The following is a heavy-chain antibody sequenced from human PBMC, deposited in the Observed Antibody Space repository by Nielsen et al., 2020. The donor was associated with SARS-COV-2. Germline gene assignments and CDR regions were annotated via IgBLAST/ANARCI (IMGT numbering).Heavy chain of an antibody. D-gene: IGHD1-7*01. Sequence: SETLSLTCTVSGGSISSYYWSWIRQPPGKGLEWIGYVYYRGSTNYNPSFKSRVTMSVDTSKNQFSLELNSVSAADTAVYYCAREIEWNFFDYWGQGTLVTVSS. J-gene: IGHJ4*02. CDR2: VYYRGST. CDR3: AREIEWNFFDY. CDR1: GGSISSYY. V-gene: IGHV4-59*13.